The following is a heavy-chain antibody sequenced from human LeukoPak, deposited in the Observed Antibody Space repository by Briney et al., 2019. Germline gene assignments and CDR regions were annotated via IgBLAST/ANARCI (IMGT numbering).Heavy chain of an antibody. D-gene: IGHD6-19*01. CDR3: ARDLKQFGGWFDY. J-gene: IGHJ4*02. Sequence: ASVKVSCKASGYTFTNYAIHWVRQAPGQRLEWMGWINAGNGNTKYSPKLQGRVTITRDTSASTAYMELSSLRSEDTAVYYCARDLKQFGGWFDYWGQGTLVTVSS. CDR2: INAGNGNT. CDR1: GYTFTNYA. V-gene: IGHV1-3*01.